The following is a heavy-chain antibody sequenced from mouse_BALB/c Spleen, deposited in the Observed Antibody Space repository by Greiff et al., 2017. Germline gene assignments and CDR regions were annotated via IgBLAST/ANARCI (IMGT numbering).Heavy chain of an antibody. CDR1: GYTFTSYW. V-gene: IGHV1-69*02. CDR2: IDPSDSYT. J-gene: IGHJ2*01. D-gene: IGHD1-1*02. CDR3: ARDYGLDY. Sequence: QVQLQQSGAELVKPGASVKLSCKASGYTFTSYWMHWVKQRPGQGLEWIGEIDPSDSYTNYNQKFKGKATLTVDKSSSTAYMQLSSLTSEDSAVYYCARDYGLDYWGQGTTLTVSS.